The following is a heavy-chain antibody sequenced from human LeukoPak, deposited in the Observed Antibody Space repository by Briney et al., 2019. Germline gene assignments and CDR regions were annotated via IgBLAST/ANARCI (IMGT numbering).Heavy chain of an antibody. CDR1: GFTLSSYG. Sequence: GGSLRLSCAASGFTLSSYGMSWVRQAPGKGLEWVSVISGSGASTYYADSVKGRFTISRDNSKNTLYLQMNSLRAEDTAVYYCAKEGDSSSWYSPDYYYYYMDVWGKGTTVTVSS. D-gene: IGHD6-13*01. CDR3: AKEGDSSSWYSPDYYYYYMDV. V-gene: IGHV3-23*01. J-gene: IGHJ6*03. CDR2: ISGSGAST.